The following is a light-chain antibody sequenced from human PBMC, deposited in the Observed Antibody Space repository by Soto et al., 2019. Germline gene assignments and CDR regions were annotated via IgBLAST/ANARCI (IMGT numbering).Light chain of an antibody. CDR3: ATWDDRLRAYV. J-gene: IGLJ1*01. CDR2: RNG. Sequence: VLTQPPSASWTPGQRVTISCSGSSSNIGTYYVDWYQQLPGTAPKLLIHRNGQRPSGVPDRFSGSKSGTSASLAISGLRSEDEADYYCATWDDRLRAYVIGAGTKVTVL. CDR1: SSNIGTYY. V-gene: IGLV1-47*01.